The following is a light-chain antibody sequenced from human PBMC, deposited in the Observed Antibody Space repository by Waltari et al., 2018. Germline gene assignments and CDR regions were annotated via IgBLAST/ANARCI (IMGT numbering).Light chain of an antibody. Sequence: EIVMTQSPATLSVSRGGSATLSCRASLSIDDSLAWYQQKPGHPPRLLIHGASTRDTGIPVRFSGSGSGTDFTLTITGLQSEDFAVYFCQQYNQWPLTLGRGTKVEIK. V-gene: IGKV3-15*01. CDR2: GAS. CDR3: QQYNQWPLT. CDR1: LSIDDS. J-gene: IGKJ4*01.